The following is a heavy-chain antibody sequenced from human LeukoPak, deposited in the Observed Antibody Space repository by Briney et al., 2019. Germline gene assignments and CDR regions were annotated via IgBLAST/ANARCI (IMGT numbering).Heavy chain of an antibody. Sequence: GGSLRLSCAASGFTFTSYGMSWVRQSPGKGLDWVSAISGSGESKHYADSVKGRFIISKDNSKKTLDLQMNSLTAEDTAVYYCTTDYLAVEYCSSTSCYTPFDYWGQGTLVTVSS. D-gene: IGHD2-2*02. CDR3: TTDYLAVEYCSSTSCYTPFDY. CDR1: GFTFTSYG. V-gene: IGHV3-23*01. J-gene: IGHJ4*02. CDR2: ISGSGESK.